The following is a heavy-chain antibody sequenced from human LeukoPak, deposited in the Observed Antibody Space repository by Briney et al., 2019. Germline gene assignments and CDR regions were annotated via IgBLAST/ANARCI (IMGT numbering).Heavy chain of an antibody. J-gene: IGHJ5*02. V-gene: IGHV4-59*01. CDR2: MYYTGST. D-gene: IGHD3-9*01. CDR3: ARKGDLDWSDKWFDP. Sequence: PSETLSLTCTVSGGSIRTYYWSWIRQPPGKGLEWIAYMYYTGSTTYNPSFKNRVSISVDTSKNQFSLKLSTVTAADTAVYYCARKGDLDWSDKWFDPWGQGTLVIVSS. CDR1: GGSIRTYY.